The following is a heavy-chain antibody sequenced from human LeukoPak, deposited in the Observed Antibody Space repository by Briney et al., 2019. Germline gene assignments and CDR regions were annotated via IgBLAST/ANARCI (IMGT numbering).Heavy chain of an antibody. D-gene: IGHD3-3*01. CDR2: ISAFSGYT. CDR1: GYTFTSYG. J-gene: IGHJ6*03. Sequence: ASVKVSCKASGYTFTSYGISWVRQAPGQGLEWMGWISAFSGYTKYAQKLQGRVTMTTDTSTSTAYMELRSLRSDDTAVYYCARDPFDGGVLERSGPSSHYYYMDVWGKGTTVTVSS. V-gene: IGHV1-18*01. CDR3: ARDPFDGGVLERSGPSSHYYYMDV.